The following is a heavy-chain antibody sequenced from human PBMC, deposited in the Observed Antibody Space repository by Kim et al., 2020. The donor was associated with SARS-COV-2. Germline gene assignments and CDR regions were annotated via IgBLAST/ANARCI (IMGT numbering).Heavy chain of an antibody. D-gene: IGHD4-4*01. CDR2: IKSGGSST. V-gene: IGHV3-74*01. CDR3: ARELKVNPASPRQYDALDV. Sequence: GGSLRLSCAASGFTFSSYWMHWVRQSPGKGLVWVSRIKSGGSSTNYADSVKGRFIISRDNAKNTLFLQMNSLGGEDTAVYYCARELKVNPASPRQYDALDVWGQGTMVTVAS. J-gene: IGHJ3*01. CDR1: GFTFSSYW.